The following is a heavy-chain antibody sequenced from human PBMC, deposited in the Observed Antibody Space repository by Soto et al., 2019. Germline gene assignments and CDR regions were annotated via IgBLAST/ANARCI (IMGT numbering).Heavy chain of an antibody. J-gene: IGHJ6*02. V-gene: IGHV3-30*18. CDR1: GFTFSSYG. Sequence: QVQLVESGGGVVQPGRSLRLSCAASGFTFSSYGMHWVRQAPGKGLAWVAVISYDGSNKYYADSVKGRFTISRDNSKNTLYLQMNSLRAEDTAVYYCAKDGASYYYYGMDVWGQGTTVTVSS. D-gene: IGHD3-10*01. CDR3: AKDGASYYYYGMDV. CDR2: ISYDGSNK.